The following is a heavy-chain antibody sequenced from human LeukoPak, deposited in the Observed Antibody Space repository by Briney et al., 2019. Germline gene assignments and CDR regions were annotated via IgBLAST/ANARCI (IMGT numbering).Heavy chain of an antibody. J-gene: IGHJ4*02. CDR2: TYYRSKCYN. D-gene: IGHD2-15*01. Sequence: SQTLSLTCTISGDSVTSNSAAWNWIRQSPSRGLEWLGRTYYRSKCYNVYAVSVKSRITTSPDTSKHQFSLQLNSVSPEDTAVYSCARDTEYCSGGSCYRPLDYWGQGTLVTVSS. V-gene: IGHV6-1*01. CDR1: GDSVTSNSAA. CDR3: ARDTEYCSGGSCYRPLDY.